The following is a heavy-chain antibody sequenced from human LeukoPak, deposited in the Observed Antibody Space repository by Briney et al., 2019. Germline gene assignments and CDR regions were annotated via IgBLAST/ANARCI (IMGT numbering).Heavy chain of an antibody. V-gene: IGHV3-23*01. D-gene: IGHD3-10*01. Sequence: GGSLRLSCAASGFTFSNYAMSWVRQAPGKGLEWVSGISGSGGSTSSADSVKGRFTISRDNSKNTLYLQMNSLRAEYTAVYYCAKRVRGDPYYYGMDVWGQGTTVTVSS. CDR2: ISGSGGST. CDR1: GFTFSNYA. CDR3: AKRVRGDPYYYGMDV. J-gene: IGHJ6*02.